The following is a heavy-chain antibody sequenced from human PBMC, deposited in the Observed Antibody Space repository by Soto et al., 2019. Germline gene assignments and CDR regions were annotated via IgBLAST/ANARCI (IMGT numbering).Heavy chain of an antibody. V-gene: IGHV4-39*01. CDR1: GGSISSSSYY. J-gene: IGHJ6*02. D-gene: IGHD2-2*01. CDR3: VLVGAVPAAMGYYYYGMDV. Sequence: SETLSLTCTVSGGSISSSSYYWGWIRQPPGKGLEWIGSIYYSGSTYYNPSLKSRVTISVDTSKNQFSLKLSSVTTADTAVYYCVLVGAVPAAMGYYYYGMDVWGQGTTVTVSS. CDR2: IYYSGST.